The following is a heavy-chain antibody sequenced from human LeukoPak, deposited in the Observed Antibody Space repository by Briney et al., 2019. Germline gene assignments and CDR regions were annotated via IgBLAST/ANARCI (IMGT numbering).Heavy chain of an antibody. CDR1: GGSFSGYY. J-gene: IGHJ3*02. Sequence: SETLSLTCAVYGGSFSGYYWSWIRQPPGKGLEWIAEINHSGSTNYNPYLKSRVTISVDTSKNQFSLKLSSVTAADTAVYYCARGSTGPQDAFDIWGQGTMVTVSS. V-gene: IGHV4-34*01. CDR2: INHSGST. CDR3: ARGSTGPQDAFDI.